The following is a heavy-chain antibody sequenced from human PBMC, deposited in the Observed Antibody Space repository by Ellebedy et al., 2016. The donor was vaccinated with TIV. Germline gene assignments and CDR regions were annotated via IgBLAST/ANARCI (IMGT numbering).Heavy chain of an antibody. CDR3: ARGVRGRPWYYYGMDV. Sequence: ASVKVSCKASGYTFTSYYMHWVRQAPGQGLEWMGIINPSGDSTSYAQKFQGRVTMTRDTSTSTVYMELSSLRSEDTAVYYCARGVRGRPWYYYGMDVWGQGTTVTVSS. V-gene: IGHV1-46*01. CDR1: GYTFTSYY. D-gene: IGHD3-10*01. CDR2: INPSGDST. J-gene: IGHJ6*02.